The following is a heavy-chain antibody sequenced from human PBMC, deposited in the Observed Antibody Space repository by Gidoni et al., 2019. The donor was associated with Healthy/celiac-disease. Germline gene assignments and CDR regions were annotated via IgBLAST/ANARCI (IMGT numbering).Heavy chain of an antibody. V-gene: IGHV3-33*01. Sequence: QVQLVESGGGVVQPGRSLRLSCAASGFPFSSYGMHWFRQAPGKGLEWVAVIWYDGSNKYYADSVKGRFTISRDNSKNTLYLQMNSLRAEDTAVYYCARDGRIAVAGPYYFDYWGQGTLVTVSS. CDR1: GFPFSSYG. J-gene: IGHJ4*02. D-gene: IGHD6-19*01. CDR2: IWYDGSNK. CDR3: ARDGRIAVAGPYYFDY.